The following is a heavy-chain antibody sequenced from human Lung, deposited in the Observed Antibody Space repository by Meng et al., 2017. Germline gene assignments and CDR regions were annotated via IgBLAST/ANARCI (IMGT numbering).Heavy chain of an antibody. D-gene: IGHD6-13*01. CDR2: IKQDGSEK. CDR1: GFTFSSYW. V-gene: IGHV3-7*01. J-gene: IGHJ6*01. CDR3: AREVGYSSSWKNYYYGMDV. Sequence: GGSLRLSCAASGFTFSSYWMSWVRQAPGKGLEWVANIKQDGSEKYYVDSVKGRFTISRDNAKNSLYLQMNSLRAEDTAVYYCAREVGYSSSWKNYYYGMDVWGQGTTVT.